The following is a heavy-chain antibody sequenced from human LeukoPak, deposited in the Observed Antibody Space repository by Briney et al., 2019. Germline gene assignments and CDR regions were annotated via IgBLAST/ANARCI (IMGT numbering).Heavy chain of an antibody. D-gene: IGHD2-2*01. CDR1: GGSISSHY. V-gene: IGHV4-59*08. J-gene: IGHJ6*02. CDR3: ARHRIVVVPAAMPFYYYYGMDV. CDR2: IYYSGST. Sequence: SETLSLTCTVSGGSISSHYWSWIRQPPGKGLEWIGYIYYSGSTNYNPSLKSRVTISVDTSKNQFSLKLSSVTAADTAVYYCARHRIVVVPAAMPFYYYYGMDVWGQGTTVTVSS.